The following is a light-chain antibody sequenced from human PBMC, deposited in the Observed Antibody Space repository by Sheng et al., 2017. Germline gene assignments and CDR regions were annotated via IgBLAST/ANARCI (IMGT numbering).Light chain of an antibody. CDR3: QHYGSSPPS. CDR1: QTINNNY. V-gene: IGKV3-20*01. CDR2: GAS. Sequence: EIVLTQSPGTLSLSPGQRATLSCRASQTINNNYLAWYQHKPGHPPRRLLSGASGRITGVPDRFSGSGSGTDFTLTISGLEPEDSAVYYCQHYGSSPPSFGQGTRVDIK. J-gene: IGKJ1*01.